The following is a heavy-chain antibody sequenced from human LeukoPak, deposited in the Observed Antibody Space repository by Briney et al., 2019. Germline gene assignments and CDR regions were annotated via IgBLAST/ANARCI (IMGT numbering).Heavy chain of an antibody. J-gene: IGHJ5*02. CDR3: AKERSPYSSSWYDWFDP. Sequence: GGSLRLSCAASGFTFSSYGMSWVRQAPGKGLEWVSAISGSGGSTYYAGSVKGRFTISRDNSKNTLYLQMNGLRAEDTAVYYCAKERSPYSSSWYDWFDPWGQGTLVTVSS. CDR2: ISGSGGST. D-gene: IGHD6-13*01. V-gene: IGHV3-23*01. CDR1: GFTFSSYG.